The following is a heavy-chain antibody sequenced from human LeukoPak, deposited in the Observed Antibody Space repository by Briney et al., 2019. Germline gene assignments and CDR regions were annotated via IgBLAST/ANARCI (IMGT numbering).Heavy chain of an antibody. Sequence: PGGSLRLSCAASGFTFSDFWMHWVRQAPGKGLEWVAFIQYDGTNKYYADSVKGRFTISSDNSKNTLYLQMNSLRAEDTAVYYCVKEWEVVIRSSSNSFDYWGQGTLVTVSS. CDR2: IQYDGTNK. V-gene: IGHV3-30*02. D-gene: IGHD6-13*01. J-gene: IGHJ4*02. CDR1: GFTFSDFW. CDR3: VKEWEVVIRSSSNSFDY.